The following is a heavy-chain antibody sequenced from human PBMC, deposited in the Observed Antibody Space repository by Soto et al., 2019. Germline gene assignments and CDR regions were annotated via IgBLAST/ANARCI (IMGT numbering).Heavy chain of an antibody. Sequence: SETLSLTCTVSGGSISSSSYYWGWIRQPPGKGLEWIGYIYYSGSTNYNPSLKSRVTISVDTSKNQFSLNLSSVTAADTAVYYCARGYSKYPYYFDYWGQGTLVTVSS. CDR3: ARGYSKYPYYFDY. CDR2: IYYSGST. CDR1: GGSISSSSYY. D-gene: IGHD4-4*01. J-gene: IGHJ4*02. V-gene: IGHV4-61*05.